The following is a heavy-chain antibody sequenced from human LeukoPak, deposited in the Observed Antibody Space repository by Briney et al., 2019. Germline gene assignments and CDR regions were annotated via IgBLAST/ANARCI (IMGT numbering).Heavy chain of an antibody. Sequence: ASVKVSCKASGYTFTSYGINWVRQATGQGLEWMGWMNPNSGNTGYAQKFQGRVTMTRNTSISTAYMELSSLRSEDTAVYYCARTDDSSGYAIYYFDYWGQGTLVTVSS. CDR3: ARTDDSSGYAIYYFDY. J-gene: IGHJ4*02. CDR2: MNPNSGNT. CDR1: GYTFTSYG. V-gene: IGHV1-8*02. D-gene: IGHD3-22*01.